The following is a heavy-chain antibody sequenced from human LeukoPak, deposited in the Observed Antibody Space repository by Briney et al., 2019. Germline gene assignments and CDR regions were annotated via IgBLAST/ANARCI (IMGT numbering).Heavy chain of an antibody. J-gene: IGHJ4*02. CDR3: AREGAPGYGHYTYDY. CDR1: GFTFSDYW. Sequence: PGGSLRLSCAASGFTFSDYWMHWVRQAPGKGLVWVSRINSDGRNIRYADSVKGRFTISRDNAKNTLYLQMNSLTPEDTAVYYCAREGAPGYGHYTYDYWGQGTLVTVSS. D-gene: IGHD4-17*01. CDR2: INSDGRNI. V-gene: IGHV3-74*01.